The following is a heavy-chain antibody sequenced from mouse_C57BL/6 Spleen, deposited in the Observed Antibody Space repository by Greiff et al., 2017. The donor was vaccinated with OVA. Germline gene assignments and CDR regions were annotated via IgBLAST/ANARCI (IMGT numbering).Heavy chain of an antibody. CDR1: GYTFTGYW. Sequence: LVESGAELMKPGASVKLSCKATGYTFTGYWIEWVKQRPGHGLEWIGEILPGSGGTNYNEKFKGKATLTADKSSSTAYMQLSSLTSEDSAVYFCARDDYGSSYWYFDVWGTGTTVTVSS. D-gene: IGHD1-1*01. J-gene: IGHJ1*03. CDR2: ILPGSGGT. CDR3: ARDDYGSSYWYFDV. V-gene: IGHV1-9*01.